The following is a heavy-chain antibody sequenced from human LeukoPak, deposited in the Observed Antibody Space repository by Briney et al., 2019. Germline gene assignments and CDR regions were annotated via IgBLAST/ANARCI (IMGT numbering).Heavy chain of an antibody. D-gene: IGHD3-9*01. CDR2: IYSGGNS. Sequence: GGSLRLSCAASGFTVGSSYMSWVRQAPGKGLEWVSVIYSGGNSYYADSVKGRFTISRDDSKNTLYLQMNSLRAEDTAVYYCARDCCLRYASGNWGQGTLVTVSS. J-gene: IGHJ4*02. CDR1: GFTVGSSY. V-gene: IGHV3-53*01. CDR3: ARDCCLRYASGN.